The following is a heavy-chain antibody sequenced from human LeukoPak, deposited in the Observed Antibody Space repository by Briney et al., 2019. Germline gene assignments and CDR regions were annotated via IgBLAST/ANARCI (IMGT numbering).Heavy chain of an antibody. V-gene: IGHV3-30*02. Sequence: GGSLRLSCAASGFTFSSYGMHWVRQSPGKGLEWVAFIRYDGSNKYYADSVKGRFTISRDNSKNTLYLQMNSLRAEDTAVYYCAKGLVAVAATDFDYWGQGTLVTVSS. J-gene: IGHJ4*02. CDR1: GFTFSSYG. CDR2: IRYDGSNK. CDR3: AKGLVAVAATDFDY. D-gene: IGHD6-19*01.